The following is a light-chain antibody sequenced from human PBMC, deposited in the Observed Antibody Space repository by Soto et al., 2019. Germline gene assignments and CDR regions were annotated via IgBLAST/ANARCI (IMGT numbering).Light chain of an antibody. CDR2: DAS. J-gene: IGKJ1*01. CDR1: QSISSW. V-gene: IGKV1-5*01. CDR3: QQYNIYSPA. Sequence: DVRVNLSPATVSATEGDRVTITCRASQSISSWLAWYQQRPGKAPKLLIYDASSLQSGVPSRFSGSGSGTEFTLTISSLQPDDFATYYCQQYNIYSPAFGQVTNVDIK.